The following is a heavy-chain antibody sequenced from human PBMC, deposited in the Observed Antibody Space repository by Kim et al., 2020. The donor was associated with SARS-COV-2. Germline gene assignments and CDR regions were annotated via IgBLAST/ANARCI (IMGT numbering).Heavy chain of an antibody. D-gene: IGHD6-6*01. V-gene: IGHV3-9*01. Sequence: GGSLRLSCEMSGFKFERFAVHWVRQPPGKGLEWVSGLSLDSDRIGYADSVKGRFTVSRDKAKDTLYLQMDSLRIDDTAFYYCTRDLVPGGADYWGQGTLVTVSS. CDR1: GFKFERFA. CDR3: TRDLVPGGADY. CDR2: LSLDSDRI. J-gene: IGHJ4*02.